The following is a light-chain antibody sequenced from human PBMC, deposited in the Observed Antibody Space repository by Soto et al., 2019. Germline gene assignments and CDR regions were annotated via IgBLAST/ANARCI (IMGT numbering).Light chain of an antibody. CDR3: QHYNDFPYT. J-gene: IGKJ2*01. Sequence: DLQMTQSPSTLSASVGDRVTITCRASQSISLWLAWYQQKPGKAPKLLIYDASNLETGVPSRFSGSGSGTEFTLTISSLQPDDFATYYCQHYNDFPYTFGQGTQVDIK. CDR1: QSISLW. CDR2: DAS. V-gene: IGKV1-5*01.